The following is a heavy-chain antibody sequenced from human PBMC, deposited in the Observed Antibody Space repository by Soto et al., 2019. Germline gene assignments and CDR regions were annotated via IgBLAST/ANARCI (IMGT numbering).Heavy chain of an antibody. CDR1: GFTFSSYA. CDR3: ARLDQLAYYMDV. V-gene: IGHV3-23*01. Sequence: GGSLRLSCAASGFTFSSYAISWVRQAPGKGLEWGSAISGSGGSTYYADSVKGRFNNSRDNSKNTLYLQMNSLRAEDTAVYYCARLDQLAYYMDVWGKGTTVTVSS. D-gene: IGHD1-1*01. J-gene: IGHJ6*03. CDR2: ISGSGGST.